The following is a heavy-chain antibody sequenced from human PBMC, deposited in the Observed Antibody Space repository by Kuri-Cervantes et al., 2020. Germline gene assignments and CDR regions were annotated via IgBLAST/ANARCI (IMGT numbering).Heavy chain of an antibody. D-gene: IGHD3-9*01. J-gene: IGHJ3*01. Sequence: GSLRLSCTVSGGSISSYYWSWIRQTPGKGLEWMGYLYSFGGTNYNPSLKSRLTISLDTSKKELSLKLNSVTAADTAVYYCARGQTGYYNNDAFDVWGQGTLVTVSS. V-gene: IGHV4-59*13. CDR2: LYSFGGT. CDR1: GGSISSYY. CDR3: ARGQTGYYNNDAFDV.